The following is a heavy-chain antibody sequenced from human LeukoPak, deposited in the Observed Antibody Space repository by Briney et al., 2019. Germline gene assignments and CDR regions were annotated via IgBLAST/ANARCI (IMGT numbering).Heavy chain of an antibody. V-gene: IGHV4-39*07. Sequence: PSETLSLTCTVSGGSISSSSYYWGWIRQPPGKGLEWIGSIHYSGSTYYNPSLKSRVTISVDTSKNQFSLKLSSVTAADTAMYYCARTYYYDSSGYPVQVSDAFDIWGQGTMVTVSS. CDR1: GGSISSSSYY. CDR2: IHYSGST. CDR3: ARTYYYDSSGYPVQVSDAFDI. J-gene: IGHJ3*02. D-gene: IGHD3-22*01.